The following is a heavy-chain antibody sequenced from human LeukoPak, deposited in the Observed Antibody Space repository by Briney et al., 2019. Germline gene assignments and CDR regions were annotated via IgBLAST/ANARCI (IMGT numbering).Heavy chain of an antibody. J-gene: IGHJ4*02. Sequence: GGSLRLSYAASGFSFGDSDMNWFRQAPGEGPQWVANINYLGLRTYYADSVKGRFTIARDNSKNMLFLQMDGLRVEDTALYYCAKDPNWEGGYWGQGTLVTVSS. CDR2: INYLGLRT. CDR3: AKDPNWEGGY. V-gene: IGHV3-23*01. D-gene: IGHD1-26*01. CDR1: GFSFGDSD.